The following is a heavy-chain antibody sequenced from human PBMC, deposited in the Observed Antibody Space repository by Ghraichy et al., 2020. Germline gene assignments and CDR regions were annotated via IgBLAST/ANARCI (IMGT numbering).Heavy chain of an antibody. CDR2: ISGSGGST. Sequence: GGSLRLSCAASGFTFSSYAMSWVRQAPGKGLEWVSAISGSGGSTYYADSVKGRFTISRDNSKNTLYLQMNSLRAEDTAVYYCATSLAAAGTGEGYWGQGTLVTVSS. CDR3: ATSLAAAGTGEGY. V-gene: IGHV3-23*01. D-gene: IGHD6-13*01. J-gene: IGHJ4*02. CDR1: GFTFSSYA.